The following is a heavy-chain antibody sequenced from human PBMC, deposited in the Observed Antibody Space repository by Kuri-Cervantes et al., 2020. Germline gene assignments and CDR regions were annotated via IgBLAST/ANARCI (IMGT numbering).Heavy chain of an antibody. Sequence: ASVKVSCKASGYTFTSYGISWVRQAPGQGLEWMGWISAYNGDTNYAQKLQGRVTVTTDTSTTTAYMELRSLRSDDTALYYCARDHESGWYGGVAFDIWGQGTMITVSS. V-gene: IGHV1-18*01. CDR3: ARDHESGWYGGVAFDI. CDR1: GYTFTSYG. J-gene: IGHJ3*02. D-gene: IGHD6-19*01. CDR2: ISAYNGDT.